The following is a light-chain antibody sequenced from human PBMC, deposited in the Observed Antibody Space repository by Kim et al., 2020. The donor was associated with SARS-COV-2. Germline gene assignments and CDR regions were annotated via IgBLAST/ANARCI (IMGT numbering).Light chain of an antibody. J-gene: IGKJ4*01. Sequence: SPWERATLSCRAGQSLSSNLAWYQQKPGQAPRLLIYGASTRATGIPARFSGSGSGTDFTLTINSLQSEDFAVYYCQQYNNWPPLTFGGGTKVDIK. CDR2: GAS. CDR1: QSLSSN. V-gene: IGKV3-15*01. CDR3: QQYNNWPPLT.